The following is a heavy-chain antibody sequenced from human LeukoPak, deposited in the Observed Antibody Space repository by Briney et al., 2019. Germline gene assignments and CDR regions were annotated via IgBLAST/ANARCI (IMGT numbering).Heavy chain of an antibody. CDR2: INHSGST. Sequence: SETLSLTCAVYGGSFSGYYWSWIRQPPGKGLEWIGEINHSGSTNYNPSLKSRVTISVDTSKDQFSPKLSSVTAADTAVYYCARGDPGYCSSTSCYSNFDYWGQGTLVTVSS. D-gene: IGHD2-2*01. J-gene: IGHJ4*02. CDR3: ARGDPGYCSSTSCYSNFDY. V-gene: IGHV4-34*01. CDR1: GGSFSGYY.